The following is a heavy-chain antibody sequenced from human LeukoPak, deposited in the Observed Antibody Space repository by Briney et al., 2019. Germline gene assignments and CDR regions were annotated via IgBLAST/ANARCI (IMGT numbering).Heavy chain of an antibody. CDR2: IYYSGST. CDR1: GGSISSYY. J-gene: IGHJ4*02. V-gene: IGHV4-59*08. CDR3: ARLRGAGLSDF. D-gene: IGHD3/OR15-3a*01. Sequence: SETLSLTCTVSGGSISSYYWSWIRQPPGKGLEWIGYIYYSGSTNYNPSLKSRVTISVDTSKNQFSLQLNSVTAADTAMYYCARLRGAGLSDFWGQGTLVTVSS.